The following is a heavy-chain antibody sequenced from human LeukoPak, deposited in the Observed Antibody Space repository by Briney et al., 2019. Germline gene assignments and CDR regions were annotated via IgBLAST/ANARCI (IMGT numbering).Heavy chain of an antibody. Sequence: GGSLRLSCAASGFTFSSYWMSWVRQAPGKGLEWVANIKQDGSEKYYVDSVKGRFTISRDNAKNSLYLQMNSLRAEDTAVYYCARGVYYYDSSGGFDYWGQGTLVTVSS. J-gene: IGHJ4*02. CDR1: GFTFSSYW. CDR2: IKQDGSEK. V-gene: IGHV3-7*03. CDR3: ARGVYYYDSSGGFDY. D-gene: IGHD3-22*01.